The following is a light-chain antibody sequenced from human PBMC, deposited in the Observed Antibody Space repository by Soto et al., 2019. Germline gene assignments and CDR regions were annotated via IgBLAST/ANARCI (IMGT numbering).Light chain of an antibody. CDR1: HSVSSTY. CDR3: QQYGSSPPYT. CDR2: GAS. Sequence: EIVLTQSPGTLSLSPGERATLSCRASHSVSSTYLAWYQQKPGQAPRLLIYGASSRATGIPDRFSGSGSGTDFPLTLSRLEPEDFAVYYCQQYGSSPPYTFGQGPKLEIK. J-gene: IGKJ2*01. V-gene: IGKV3-20*01.